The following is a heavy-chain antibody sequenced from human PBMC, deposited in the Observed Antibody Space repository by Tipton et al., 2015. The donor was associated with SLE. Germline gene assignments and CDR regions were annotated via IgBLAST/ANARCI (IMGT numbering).Heavy chain of an antibody. V-gene: IGHV3-23*03. CDR1: GFTFSSYA. Sequence: QLVQSGGGLVQPGGSLRLSCAASGFTFSSYAMSWVRQAPGKGLEWVSVIYSGGSNTYYADSVKGRFTISRDNSKNTLYLQMNSLRAEDTAVYYCAKDLSQGKVGPGGVGYWGQGTLVTVSS. CDR3: AKDLSQGKVGPGGVGY. D-gene: IGHD1-14*01. CDR2: IYSGGSNT. J-gene: IGHJ4*02.